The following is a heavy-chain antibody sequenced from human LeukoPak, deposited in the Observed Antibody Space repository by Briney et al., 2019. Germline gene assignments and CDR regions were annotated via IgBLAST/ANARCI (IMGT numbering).Heavy chain of an antibody. CDR2: ISSSNSYI. D-gene: IGHD2-15*01. CDR3: AKDLLPIVVVVAATPVGFDY. CDR1: GFTFSSYW. Sequence: GGSLRLSCAASGFTFSSYWMHWVRQAPGKGLEWVSSISSSNSYIYYADSVKGRFTISRDNAKNSLYLQMNSLRAEDTAVYYCAKDLLPIVVVVAATPVGFDYWGQGTLVTVSS. V-gene: IGHV3-21*01. J-gene: IGHJ4*02.